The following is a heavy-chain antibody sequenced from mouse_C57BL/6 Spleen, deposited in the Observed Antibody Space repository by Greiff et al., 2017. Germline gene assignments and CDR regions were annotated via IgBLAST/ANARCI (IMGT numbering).Heavy chain of an antibody. CDR2: LYPRSGNT. CDR1: GYSFTSYG. J-gene: IGHJ2*01. D-gene: IGHD1-1*01. CDR3: ARAGTTVVDSFDY. V-gene: IGHV1-81*01. Sequence: VQLQQSGAELARPGASVKLSCKASGYSFTSYGISWVKQRTGQGLEWIGELYPRSGNTYYNEKFKGKATLTADKSSSTAYMELRSLTSEDAAVYLCARAGTTVVDSFDYWGQGTTLTVSS.